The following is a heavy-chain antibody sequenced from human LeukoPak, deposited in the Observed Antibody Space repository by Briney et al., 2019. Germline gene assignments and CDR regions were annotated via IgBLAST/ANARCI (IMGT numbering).Heavy chain of an antibody. D-gene: IGHD3-22*01. Sequence: PSETLSLTCAVYGGSFSGYYWSWIRQPPGKGLEWIGEINHSGSTNYNPSLKSRVTISVDTSKNQFSLKLSSVTAADTAVYYCARDQFGGLHITMIVVTNAFDIWGQGTMVTVSS. CDR1: GGSFSGYY. V-gene: IGHV4-34*01. CDR2: INHSGST. J-gene: IGHJ3*02. CDR3: ARDQFGGLHITMIVVTNAFDI.